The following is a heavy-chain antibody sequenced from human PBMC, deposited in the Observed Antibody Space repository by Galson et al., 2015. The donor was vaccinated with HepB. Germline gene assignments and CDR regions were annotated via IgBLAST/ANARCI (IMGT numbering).Heavy chain of an antibody. D-gene: IGHD6-13*01. J-gene: IGHJ4*02. V-gene: IGHV1-46*03. CDR3: ARDRGSIAAAGTGFDY. CDR2: INPSGGST. Sequence: VSCKASGYTFTSYYMHWVRQAPGQGLEWMGIINPSGGSTSYAQKFQGRVTMTRDTSTSTVYMELSSLRSEDTAVYYCARDRGSIAAAGTGFDYWGQGTLVTVSS. CDR1: GYTFTSYY.